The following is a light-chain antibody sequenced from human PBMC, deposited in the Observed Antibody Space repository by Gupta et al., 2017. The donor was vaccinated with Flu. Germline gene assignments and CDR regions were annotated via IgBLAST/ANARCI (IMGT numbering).Light chain of an antibody. CDR1: QSISYY. CDR2: GIS. J-gene: IGKJ5*01. Sequence: DIQMTQSPSSLSASVGDRVIITCRASQSISYYLNWYQQKPGRAPKLLINGISTLQTAVPPRFSGSGSGTDFTLTISKLQPEDFGTYYCQQSDSVPITFGQGTRLEFK. V-gene: IGKV1-39*01. CDR3: QQSDSVPIT.